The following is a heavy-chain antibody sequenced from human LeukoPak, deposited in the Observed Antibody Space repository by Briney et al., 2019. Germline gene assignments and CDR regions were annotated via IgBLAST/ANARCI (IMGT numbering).Heavy chain of an antibody. V-gene: IGHV1-69*04. CDR3: ARVISGTWLWF. D-gene: IGHD1-14*01. J-gene: IGHJ4*02. CDR2: IIPTLEIA. CDR1: GGTFSSYA. Sequence: VKLSCKASGGTFSSYAISWVRQPPGQGLEWMGRIIPTLEIANYAQKYQSRVTITADKSTITAYMELSSLRPEDTAVYYCARVISGTWLWFWGQGTLVTVSS.